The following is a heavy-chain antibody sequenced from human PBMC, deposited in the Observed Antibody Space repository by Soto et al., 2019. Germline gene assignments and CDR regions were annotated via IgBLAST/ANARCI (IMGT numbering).Heavy chain of an antibody. V-gene: IGHV5-10-1*01. CDR1: GYSFTSYW. D-gene: IGHD2-2*01. CDR3: ARLGGDIVVVPAANGIGNYYYYYGMDV. Sequence: PGESLKISCKGSGYSFTSYWISWVRQMPGKGLEWMGRIDPSDSYTNYSPSFQGHDTISADKSISTAYLQWSSLKASDTAMYYCARLGGDIVVVPAANGIGNYYYYYGMDVWGQGTTVTVSS. J-gene: IGHJ6*02. CDR2: IDPSDSYT.